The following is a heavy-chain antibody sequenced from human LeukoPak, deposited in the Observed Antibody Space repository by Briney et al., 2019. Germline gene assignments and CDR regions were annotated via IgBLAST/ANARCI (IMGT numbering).Heavy chain of an antibody. CDR1: GFTFSRYW. D-gene: IGHD3-10*01. V-gene: IGHV3-7*01. CDR2: IKQDGSEK. Sequence: PGGSLRLSCAASGFTFSRYWMSWVRQAPGKGLEWVANIKQDGSEKYYVDSVKGRFTISRDNAKNSLYLQMNSLRAEDTAVYYCARGGGGSGSLAPYYYYYMDVWGKGTTVTISS. CDR3: ARGGGGSGSLAPYYYYYMDV. J-gene: IGHJ6*03.